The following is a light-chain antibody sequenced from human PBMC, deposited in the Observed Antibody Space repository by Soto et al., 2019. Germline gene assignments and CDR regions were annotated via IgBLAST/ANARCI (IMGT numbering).Light chain of an antibody. CDR2: EVS. V-gene: IGLV2-8*01. CDR1: SSDVGGY. Sequence: QSALTQPPSASGSPGQSVTISCTGTSSDVGGYVSWYQQHPGKAPKLMIYEVSKRPSGVPDRFSASKSGNTASLTVSGLQAEDEADYYCSSYAGSNNHVLFGGGTKVTVL. CDR3: SSYAGSNNHVL. J-gene: IGLJ2*01.